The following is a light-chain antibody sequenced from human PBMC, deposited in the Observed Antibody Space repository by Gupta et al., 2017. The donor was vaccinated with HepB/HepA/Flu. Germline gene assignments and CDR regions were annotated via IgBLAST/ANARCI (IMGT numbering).Light chain of an antibody. J-gene: IGLJ2*01. Sequence: SYELTQPPSVAVFPGQTASITCSGDKLGDKYACWYQQKPGQSPVLVIYQDSKRPSGIPERVSGSNSGNTATLTISGTQAMDEADYYCQAWDSSTGGVVFGGGTKLTVL. CDR2: QDS. CDR1: KLGDKY. V-gene: IGLV3-1*01. CDR3: QAWDSSTGGVV.